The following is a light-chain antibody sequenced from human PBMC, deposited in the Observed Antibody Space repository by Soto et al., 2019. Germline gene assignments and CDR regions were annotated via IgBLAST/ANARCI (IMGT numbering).Light chain of an antibody. V-gene: IGKV4-1*01. CDR3: QQYHSDPIT. CDR2: WAS. CDR1: QSVLSNSNNKNY. J-gene: IGKJ5*01. Sequence: DFVMTQSPDSLAVSLGERATINCKSSQSVLSNSNNKNYLAWFQQKPGQPPKLLIYWASTRESGVPDRFSGSGSATDFTLTISSLQAEDEAVYYCQQYHSDPITFGQGTRLEIK.